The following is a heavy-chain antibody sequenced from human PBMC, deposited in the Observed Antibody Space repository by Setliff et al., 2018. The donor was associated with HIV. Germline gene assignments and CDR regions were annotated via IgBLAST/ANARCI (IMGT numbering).Heavy chain of an antibody. D-gene: IGHD2-2*01. V-gene: IGHV3-7*03. Sequence: PGGSLRLSCAASGLIFSSYWMSWVRQAPGKGLEWVANIKQDGSEKYYVDSVKGRFTISRDNAKNSLYLQMNSLRAEDTAVYYCARGRRVSSNYYYYYYMDVWGKGTTVTVSS. CDR1: GLIFSSYW. CDR2: IKQDGSEK. CDR3: ARGRRVSSNYYYYYYMDV. J-gene: IGHJ6*03.